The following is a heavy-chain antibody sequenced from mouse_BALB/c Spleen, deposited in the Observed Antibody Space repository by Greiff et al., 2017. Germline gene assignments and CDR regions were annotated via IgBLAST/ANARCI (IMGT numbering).Heavy chain of an antibody. CDR2: ISSGGST. V-gene: IGHV5-6-5*01. CDR1: GFTFSSYA. D-gene: IGHD2-1*01. CDR3: AREGGNPFDY. Sequence: EVQRVESGGGLVKPGGSLKLSCAASGFTFSSYAMSWVRQTPEKRLEWVASISSGGSTYYPDSVKGRFTISRDNATNILYLQMSSLRSEDTAMYYCAREGGNPFDYWGQGTTLTVSS. J-gene: IGHJ2*01.